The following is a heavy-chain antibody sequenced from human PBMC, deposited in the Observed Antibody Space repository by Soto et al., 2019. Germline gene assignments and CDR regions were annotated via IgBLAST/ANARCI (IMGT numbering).Heavy chain of an antibody. CDR3: AKGPRNWGVDY. V-gene: IGHV1-8*01. Sequence: QVQLVQSGAEVKKPGASVKVSCKASGYTFTDYDINWFRQATGQGLEWMGWMNPNNGHTGYAQNFQGRVTMTRTTSISTAHMELSTLRSDDTAVYYCAKGPRNWGVDYWGQGTLVTVSS. J-gene: IGHJ4*02. CDR2: MNPNNGHT. D-gene: IGHD7-27*01. CDR1: GYTFTDYD.